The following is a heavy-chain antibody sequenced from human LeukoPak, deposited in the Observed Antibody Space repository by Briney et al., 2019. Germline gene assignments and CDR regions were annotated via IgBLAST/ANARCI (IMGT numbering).Heavy chain of an antibody. CDR1: GFTFSSYA. CDR2: ISGSGGST. Sequence: PAGSLRLSCAASGFTFSSYAKSWVRQAPGKGLEWLSAISGSGGSTYYADSGKGRFTISRDNSKNTLYLQMNSLRAEDTAVYYCAKKPRIAVVGYYFDWWGQGTLVTVSS. D-gene: IGHD6-19*01. V-gene: IGHV3-23*01. J-gene: IGHJ4*02. CDR3: AKKPRIAVVGYYFDW.